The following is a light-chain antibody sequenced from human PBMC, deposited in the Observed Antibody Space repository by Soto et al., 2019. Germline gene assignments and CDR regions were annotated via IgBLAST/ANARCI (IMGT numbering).Light chain of an antibody. Sequence: DIQMTQSPSSLSASVGDRVTITCQASQDISNYLNWYQQKPGKAPKLLIYDASNLETGVPSRFNGSRSGTDFTFTISSLQPEDIATYYCQQYDNLPITFGQGTRLEIK. CDR1: QDISNY. V-gene: IGKV1-33*01. CDR2: DAS. CDR3: QQYDNLPIT. J-gene: IGKJ5*01.